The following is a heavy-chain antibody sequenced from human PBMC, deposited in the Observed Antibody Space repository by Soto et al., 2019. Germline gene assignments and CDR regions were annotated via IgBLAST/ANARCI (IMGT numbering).Heavy chain of an antibody. D-gene: IGHD3-3*01. CDR2: ISSSSSYI. CDR1: GFTFSSYS. J-gene: IGHJ6*03. Sequence: GGSLRLSCAASGFTFSSYSMNWVRQAPGKGLEWVSSISSSSSYIYYADSVKGRFTISRDNAKNSLYLQMNSLRAEDTAVYYCAREAIFGVVVGYYYYYMDVWGKGTTVTVSS. CDR3: AREAIFGVVVGYYYYYMDV. V-gene: IGHV3-21*01.